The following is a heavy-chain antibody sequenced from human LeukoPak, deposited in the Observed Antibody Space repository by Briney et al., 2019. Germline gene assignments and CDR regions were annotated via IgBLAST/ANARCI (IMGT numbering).Heavy chain of an antibody. Sequence: GRSLRLSCAASGFTFSSYGMHWVRQAPGKGLEWVAVIWYDGSNKYYADPVKGRFTISRDNSKNTLYLQMNSLRAEDAAVYYCAREAVVVAGPLDYWGQGTLVTVSS. J-gene: IGHJ4*02. CDR3: AREAVVVAGPLDY. D-gene: IGHD2-15*01. V-gene: IGHV3-33*01. CDR2: IWYDGSNK. CDR1: GFTFSSYG.